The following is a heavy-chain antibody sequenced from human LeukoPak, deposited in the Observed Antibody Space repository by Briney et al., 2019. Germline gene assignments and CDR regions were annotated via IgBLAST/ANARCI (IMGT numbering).Heavy chain of an antibody. J-gene: IGHJ6*02. Sequence: EASVKVSCKASGYTFTSYDINWVRQATGQGLEWMGWMNPNSGNTGYAQKFQGRVTMTRNTSISTAYMELSSLRSEDTAVYYCARGGGVRSSWFVIGSNYYYGMDVWGQGTTVTVSS. CDR3: ARGGGVRSSWFVIGSNYYYGMDV. V-gene: IGHV1-8*01. CDR1: GYTFTSYD. D-gene: IGHD6-13*01. CDR2: MNPNSGNT.